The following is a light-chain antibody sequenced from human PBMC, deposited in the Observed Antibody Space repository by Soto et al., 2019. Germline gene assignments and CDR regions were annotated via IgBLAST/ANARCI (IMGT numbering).Light chain of an antibody. CDR1: QDISSW. J-gene: IGKJ5*01. V-gene: IGKV1D-12*01. CDR3: QHSNFLPIT. Sequence: DIPMTQSKSSLSASVGDRFAVTCRASQDISSWLTWYQQKPGRAPRLLLYDASSLERGVPSRFSGSGSGTDFTLTISSLQPEDVATYYCQHSNFLPITFGQGTRLEIK. CDR2: DAS.